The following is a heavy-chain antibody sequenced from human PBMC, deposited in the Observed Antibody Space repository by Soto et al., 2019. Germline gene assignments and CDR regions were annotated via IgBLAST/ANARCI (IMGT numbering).Heavy chain of an antibody. Sequence: WLTLRRSCAPSGFTYSSYSLHWGRQAPGKGLEWVAVISYDGINKYYADSVKGRFTISRDNSKDTLYLQMNSLRTEDTAAYYCVHLAGGAHTDDFWDQGTQVAASS. D-gene: IGHD1-26*01. J-gene: IGHJ4*02. CDR3: VHLAGGAHTDDF. CDR2: ISYDGINK. V-gene: IGHV3-30-3*01. CDR1: GFTYSSYS.